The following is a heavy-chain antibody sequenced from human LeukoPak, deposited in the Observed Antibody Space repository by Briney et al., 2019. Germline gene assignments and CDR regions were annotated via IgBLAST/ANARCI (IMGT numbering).Heavy chain of an antibody. CDR3: ARDWGAYYFDY. Sequence: SETLSLTCTVSGSSVSTFYWSWIRQPAGQGLEWIGRIYTSGSTNYNPSLKSRVTMSVDTSKNQFSLKLSSVTAADAAVYYCARDWGAYYFDYWGQGTLVTVSS. D-gene: IGHD3-16*01. J-gene: IGHJ4*02. CDR1: GSSVSTFY. CDR2: IYTSGST. V-gene: IGHV4-4*07.